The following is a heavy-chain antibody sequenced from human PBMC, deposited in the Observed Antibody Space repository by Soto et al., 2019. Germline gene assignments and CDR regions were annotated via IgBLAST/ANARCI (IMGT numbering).Heavy chain of an antibody. CDR1: VFAFSDHY. V-gene: IGHV3-11*01. CDR2: ISGSGTTI. CDR3: AGDPYYYASDF. J-gene: IGHJ4*02. Sequence: PWWSLRLSCAASVFAFSDHYMTWIRQAPGKGLEWVSYISGSGTTIHYADSVRGRFTVSRDNARNSLYLQMNSLRADDTAVYYCAGDPYYYASDFWGQGTLVTVSS. D-gene: IGHD3-10*01.